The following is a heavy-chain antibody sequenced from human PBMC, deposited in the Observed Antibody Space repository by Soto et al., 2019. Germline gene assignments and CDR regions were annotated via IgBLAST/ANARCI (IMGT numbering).Heavy chain of an antibody. V-gene: IGHV4-59*12. D-gene: IGHD3-9*01. CDR2: VYYTGST. Sequence: SETLSLTCTVSGGSISNCYWSWSRQPPGKGLEWIGYVYYTGSTSYNPSLKRRVPFSADSSRGQFSLRLNSVTAADTAVYYCARTVLGPDLLADSFVDYYYYMDVWGQRTTVTVSS. CDR3: ARTVLGPDLLADSFVDYYYYMDV. CDR1: GGSISNCY. J-gene: IGHJ6*03.